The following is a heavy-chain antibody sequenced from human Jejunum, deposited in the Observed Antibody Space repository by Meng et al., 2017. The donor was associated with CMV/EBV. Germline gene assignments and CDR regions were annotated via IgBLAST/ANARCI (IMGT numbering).Heavy chain of an antibody. CDR2: DGNNK. J-gene: IGHJ4*02. Sequence: QVQVVESGGGLVPPGRSLILSCAAPGFTITAYPMHWVRQVPGKGLEWVTVDGNNKYYADSVKGRFTISRDNSRNTLDLQMDSLRTEDTAIYYCARENLELQGTADYWGQGTLVTVSS. CDR1: GFTITAYP. V-gene: IGHV3-30*03. CDR3: ARENLELQGTADY. D-gene: IGHD1-7*01.